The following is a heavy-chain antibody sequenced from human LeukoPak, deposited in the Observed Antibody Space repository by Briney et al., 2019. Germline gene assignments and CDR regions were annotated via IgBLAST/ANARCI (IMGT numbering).Heavy chain of an antibody. Sequence: SETLSLTRAVYGGSFSGYYWSWIRQPPGKGLEWIGEINHSGSTNYNPSLKSRVTISVDTSKNQFSLKLSSVTAADTAVYYCARGRITVVRGVISLSFDPWGQGTLVTVSS. D-gene: IGHD3-10*01. J-gene: IGHJ5*02. CDR3: ARGRITVVRGVISLSFDP. CDR2: INHSGST. V-gene: IGHV4-34*01. CDR1: GGSFSGYY.